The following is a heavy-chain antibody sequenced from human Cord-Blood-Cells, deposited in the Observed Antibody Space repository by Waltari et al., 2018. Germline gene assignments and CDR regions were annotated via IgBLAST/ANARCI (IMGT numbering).Heavy chain of an antibody. CDR3: ARGDGGYDDAFDI. J-gene: IGHJ3*02. CDR2: IIPIFGTP. D-gene: IGHD5-12*01. CDR1: GGTFSSYA. Sequence: QVQLVQSGAEVKKPGSSVKVSCKASGGTFSSYAISWVRQAPGQGLEWMGGIIPIFGTPNDAQRFQGRVTITADEATSTSYMELSSLRSEDTAVYYCARGDGGYDDAFDIWGQGTMVTVSS. V-gene: IGHV1-69*01.